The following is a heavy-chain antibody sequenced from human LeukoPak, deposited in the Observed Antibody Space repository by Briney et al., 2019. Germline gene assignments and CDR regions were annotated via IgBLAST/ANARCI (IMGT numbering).Heavy chain of an antibody. Sequence: SETLSLTCAVYGGSFSGYYWSWIRQPPGEGLEWIGEINHSGSTNYNPSLKSRVTISVDTSKNQFSLKLSSVTAADTAVYYCARGRLALNAYSSGWYYFDYWGQGTLVTVSS. V-gene: IGHV4-34*01. CDR3: ARGRLALNAYSSGWYYFDY. CDR2: INHSGST. J-gene: IGHJ4*02. CDR1: GGSFSGYY. D-gene: IGHD6-19*01.